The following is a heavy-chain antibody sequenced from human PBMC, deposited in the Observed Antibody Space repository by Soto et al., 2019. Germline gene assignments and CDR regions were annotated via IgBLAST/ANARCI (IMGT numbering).Heavy chain of an antibody. J-gene: IGHJ5*02. CDR3: ASTPDYFGSGSYYGGWFDP. CDR1: GGPINSHGYY. CDR2: MYYSGHI. Sequence: SETLSLTCTVSGGPINSHGYYWSWIRQHPGKGLEWIGYMYYSGHIYYNPSLKSRVTISADTSRNQFSLKLSSVTAADTAVYYCASTPDYFGSGSYYGGWFDPWGQGTLVTVSS. D-gene: IGHD3-10*01. V-gene: IGHV4-31*03.